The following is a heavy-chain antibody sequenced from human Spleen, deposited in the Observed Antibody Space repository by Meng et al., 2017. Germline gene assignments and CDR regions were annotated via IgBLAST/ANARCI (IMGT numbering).Heavy chain of an antibody. CDR1: GYSISSGYY. Sequence: SETLSLTCSVSGYSISSGYYWAWIRQPPGKRLEWIGSIYHSGSTWYNPPLKSRVTISVDTSKNQFSLKLSSVTAADTAVYYCARDRLTLIVGVDYFDLWGRGTLVTVSS. D-gene: IGHD3-22*01. J-gene: IGHJ2*01. CDR2: IYHSGST. V-gene: IGHV4-38-2*02. CDR3: ARDRLTLIVGVDYFDL.